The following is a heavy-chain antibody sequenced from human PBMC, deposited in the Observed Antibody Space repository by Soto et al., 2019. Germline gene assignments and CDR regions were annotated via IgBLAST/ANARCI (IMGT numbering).Heavy chain of an antibody. CDR2: ISSSGSTI. CDR1: GFTFSDYY. J-gene: IGHJ6*02. Sequence: GGSLRLSCAASGFTFSDYYMSWIRQAPGKGLGWVSYISSSGSTIYYADSVKGRFTISRDNAKNSLYLQMNSLRAEDTAVYYCAKDPPWTVGPLAMDVWGQGTTVTVSS. V-gene: IGHV3-11*01. D-gene: IGHD2-2*01. CDR3: AKDPPWTVGPLAMDV.